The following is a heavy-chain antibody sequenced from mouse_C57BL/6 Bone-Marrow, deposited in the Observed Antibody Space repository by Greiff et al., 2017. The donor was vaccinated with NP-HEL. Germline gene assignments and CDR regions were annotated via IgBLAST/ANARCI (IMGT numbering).Heavy chain of an antibody. CDR3: ARKGFAY. CDR1: GYTFTSYW. J-gene: IGHJ3*01. CDR2: IYPKSGST. Sequence: QVQLQQSGAVLVKPGASVKLSCKASGYTFTSYWMHWVKQRPGQGLEWIGMIYPKSGSTNYNEKFKSKATLTVDQSSSTAYMQLSSLPSAHSAVYYCARKGFAYWGQGTLVTVSA. V-gene: IGHV1-64*01.